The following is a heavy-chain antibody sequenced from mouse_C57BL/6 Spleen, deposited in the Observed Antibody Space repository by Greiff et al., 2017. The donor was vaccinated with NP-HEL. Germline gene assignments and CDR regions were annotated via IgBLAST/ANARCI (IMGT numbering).Heavy chain of an antibody. Sequence: VQLQQSGAELVRPGTSVKVSCKASGYAFTNSLIEWVKQRPGQGLEWIGVINPGSGGTNYNEKFKGKATLTADKSSSTAYMQLSSLTSEDSAVYFCARGAMDYWGQGTSVTVSS. CDR3: ARGAMDY. CDR2: INPGSGGT. J-gene: IGHJ4*01. V-gene: IGHV1-54*01. CDR1: GYAFTNSL.